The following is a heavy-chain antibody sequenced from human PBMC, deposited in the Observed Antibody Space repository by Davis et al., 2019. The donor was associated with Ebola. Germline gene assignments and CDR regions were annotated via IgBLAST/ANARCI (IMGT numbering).Heavy chain of an antibody. Sequence: ASVKVSCKASGYTFTSYYMHWVRQAPGQGLEWMGWINPNSGGTNYAQKFQGRVTMTRDTSISTAYMELSRLRSDDTAVYYCARWLYDFWSGYSDNWYFDLWGRGTLVTVSS. D-gene: IGHD3-3*01. J-gene: IGHJ2*01. CDR1: GYTFTSYY. CDR3: ARWLYDFWSGYSDNWYFDL. V-gene: IGHV1-2*02. CDR2: INPNSGGT.